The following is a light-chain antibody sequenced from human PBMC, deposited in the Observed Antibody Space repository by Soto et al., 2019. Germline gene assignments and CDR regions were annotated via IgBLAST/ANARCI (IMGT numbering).Light chain of an antibody. J-gene: IGLJ2*01. V-gene: IGLV2-8*01. Sequence: QSALTQPPSASGSPGQSVTISCTGTSSDVGGYNYVSWYQQHPGKAPKVMIYDVNKRPSGVPDRFSGSKSGNTASLTVSGLHAEDEGDYYCSSPAGVQNVVFGGGTKLTVL. CDR2: DVN. CDR1: SSDVGGYNY. CDR3: SSPAGVQNVV.